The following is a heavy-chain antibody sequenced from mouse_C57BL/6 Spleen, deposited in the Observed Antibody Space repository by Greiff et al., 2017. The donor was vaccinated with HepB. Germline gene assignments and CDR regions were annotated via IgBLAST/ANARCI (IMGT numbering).Heavy chain of an antibody. V-gene: IGHV1-69*01. CDR3: ARKTTVVDWYFDV. CDR1: GYTFTSYW. Sequence: VKLQQPGAELVMPGASVKLSCKASGYTFTSYWMHWVKQRPGQGLEWIGEIDPSDSYTNYNQKFKGKSTLTVDKSSSTAYMQLSSLTSEDSAVYYCARKTTVVDWYFDVWGTGTTVTVSS. J-gene: IGHJ1*03. CDR2: IDPSDSYT. D-gene: IGHD1-1*01.